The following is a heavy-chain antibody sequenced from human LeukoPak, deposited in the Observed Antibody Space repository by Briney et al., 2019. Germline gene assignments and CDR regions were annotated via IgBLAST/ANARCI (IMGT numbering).Heavy chain of an antibody. CDR1: GYTFTSYG. V-gene: IGHV1-18*01. J-gene: IGHJ6*02. CDR3: ATPSSPYYYGSGPTDMDV. D-gene: IGHD3-10*01. Sequence: GASVKVSCKASGYTFTSYGISWVRQAPGQGLEWMGWISAYNGNTNYAQKLQGRVTMTTDTSTSTAYMELRSLRSDDTAVYYCATPSSPYYYGSGPTDMDVWGQGTTVTVSS. CDR2: ISAYNGNT.